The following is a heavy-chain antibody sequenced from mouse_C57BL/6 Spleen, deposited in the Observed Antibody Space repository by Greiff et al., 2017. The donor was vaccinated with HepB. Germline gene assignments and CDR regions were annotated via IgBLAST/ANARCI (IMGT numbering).Heavy chain of an antibody. V-gene: IGHV1-55*01. CDR2: IYPGSGST. CDR3: ARRRTMVHYFDY. J-gene: IGHJ2*01. D-gene: IGHD1-1*02. CDR1: GYTFTSYW. Sequence: VQLQQSGAELVKPGASVKMSCKASGYTFTSYWITWVKQRPGQGLEWIGDIYPGSGSTNYNEKFKSKATLTVDTSSSTAYMQLSSLTSEDSAVYYCARRRTMVHYFDYWGQGTTLTVSS.